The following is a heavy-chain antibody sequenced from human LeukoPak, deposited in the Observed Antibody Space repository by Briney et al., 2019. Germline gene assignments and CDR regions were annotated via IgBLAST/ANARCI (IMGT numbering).Heavy chain of an antibody. CDR2: IIPIFGTA. J-gene: IGHJ5*01. CDR3: AKDRPNYYHSNGHYYRRDGDS. Sequence: SVKVSCKASGGTFSSYAISWVRQAPGQGLEWMGRIIPIFGTANYAQKFQGRVTITTDESTSTAYMELSSLRSEDTAVYYCAKDRPNYYHSNGHYYRRDGDSWGQGTLVTVSS. V-gene: IGHV1-69*05. CDR1: GGTFSSYA. D-gene: IGHD3-22*01.